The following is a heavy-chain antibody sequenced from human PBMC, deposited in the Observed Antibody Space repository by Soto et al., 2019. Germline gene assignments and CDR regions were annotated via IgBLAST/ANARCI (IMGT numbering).Heavy chain of an antibody. D-gene: IGHD2-15*01. V-gene: IGHV4-59*08. CDR2: IYYSGST. Sequence: SETLSLTCTVSGGSISIYYWSWIRQPPGKGLEWIGYIYYSGSTNYNPSLKSRVTISVDTSKNQFSLKLSSVTAADTAVYYCARHPPGYCRGGSGYSPYYFDYWGQGTLVTVSS. CDR1: GGSISIYY. CDR3: ARHPPGYCRGGSGYSPYYFDY. J-gene: IGHJ4*02.